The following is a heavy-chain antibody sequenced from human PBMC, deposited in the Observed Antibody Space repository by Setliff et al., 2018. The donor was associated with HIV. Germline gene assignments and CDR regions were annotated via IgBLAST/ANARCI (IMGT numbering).Heavy chain of an antibody. CDR2: IWFDGTDK. Sequence: GGSLRLSCAASGFTFNNYGIHWVRQAPGKGLEWVAVIWFDGTDKYYVDSVKGRFTISRDNGKNSVYLQMNSLKPEETAVYYCVRDQSGGKSDSSAFDLWGQGTMVTVS. V-gene: IGHV3-33*01. CDR3: VRDQSGGKSDSSAFDL. D-gene: IGHD2-15*01. CDR1: GFTFNNYG. J-gene: IGHJ3*01.